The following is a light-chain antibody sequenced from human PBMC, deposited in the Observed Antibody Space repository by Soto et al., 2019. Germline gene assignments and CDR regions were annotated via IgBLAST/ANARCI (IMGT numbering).Light chain of an antibody. Sequence: EMVMTQSPVTLSVSPGESATLSCRASQSVSNNLAWYQQKPGQAPRLLIYSASTRASGIPARFSGSGSGTEFTLTIRSMQSEDFAVYYCQQYNNWPPYTFGQGTTLEIK. CDR1: QSVSNN. J-gene: IGKJ2*01. V-gene: IGKV3-15*01. CDR3: QQYNNWPPYT. CDR2: SAS.